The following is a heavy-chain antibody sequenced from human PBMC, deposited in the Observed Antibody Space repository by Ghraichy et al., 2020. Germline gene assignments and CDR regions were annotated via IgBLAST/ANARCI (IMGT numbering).Heavy chain of an antibody. D-gene: IGHD3-22*01. Sequence: LTCAASGFTFSSYAMSWVRQAPGKGLEWVSTIDSGGNTYYADSVKGRFTVSRDSSKNTVFLQMNSLSAEDTAVYYCAKARGYDSSGYSFDYWGQGTLVTVSS. CDR2: IDSGGNT. J-gene: IGHJ4*02. V-gene: IGHV3-23*01. CDR1: GFTFSSYA. CDR3: AKARGYDSSGYSFDY.